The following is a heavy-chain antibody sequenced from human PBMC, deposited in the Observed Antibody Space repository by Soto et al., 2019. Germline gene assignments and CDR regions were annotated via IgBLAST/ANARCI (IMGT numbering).Heavy chain of an antibody. D-gene: IGHD6-19*01. J-gene: IGHJ2*01. CDR3: AVGIAVARGYFDL. CDR2: IDPSSSSV. CDR1: GFRFSSYS. Sequence: EVQLVESGGGLVQPGGSLRLSCAASGFRFSSYSMNWVRQAPGKGPEWVSYIDPSSSSVRYVDSVEGRFTISRDNAKDSLSLQMNSLRVEDTAMYYCAVGIAVARGYFDLWGRGTLVTVSS. V-gene: IGHV3-48*04.